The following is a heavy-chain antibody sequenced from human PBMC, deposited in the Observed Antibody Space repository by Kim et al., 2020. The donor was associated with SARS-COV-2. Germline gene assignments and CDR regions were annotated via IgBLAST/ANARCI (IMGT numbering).Heavy chain of an antibody. D-gene: IGHD3-10*01. CDR3: ARALNYYGSGSYYDY. V-gene: IGHV1-18*04. Sequence: ASVKVSCKASGYTFTSYGISWVRQAPGQGLEWMGWISAYNGNTNYAQKLQGRVTMTTDTSTSTAYMELRSLRSDDTAVYYCARALNYYGSGSYYDYWGQGTLVTVSS. J-gene: IGHJ4*02. CDR1: GYTFTSYG. CDR2: ISAYNGNT.